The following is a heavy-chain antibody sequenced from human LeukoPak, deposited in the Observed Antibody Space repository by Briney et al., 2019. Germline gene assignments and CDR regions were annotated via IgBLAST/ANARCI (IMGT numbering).Heavy chain of an antibody. Sequence: SETLSLTCSVSGGSISSANYYWGWIRQPPGKGLEYIGEINHSGSTNYNPSLKSRVTISVDTSKNQFSLNLNSVTAADTALYFCAKDLGSNPGYWGQGTLVIVSS. CDR1: GGSISSANYY. V-gene: IGHV4-39*07. D-gene: IGHD2-2*01. CDR2: INHSGST. J-gene: IGHJ4*02. CDR3: AKDLGSNPGY.